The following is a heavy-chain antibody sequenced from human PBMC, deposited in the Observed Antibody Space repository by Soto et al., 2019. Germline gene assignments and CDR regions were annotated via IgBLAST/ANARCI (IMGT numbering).Heavy chain of an antibody. CDR1: GGSISSSSYY. V-gene: IGHV4-39*01. CDR3: ARQGGDYDFWSGHSGSYWFDL. D-gene: IGHD3-3*01. Sequence: QLQLQESGPGLVKPSETLSLTCTVSGGSISSSSYYWGWIRQPPGKGLEWIGSIYYSGSTYYNPSLKSRVTISVDTSKNQFSLKLSSVTAADTAVYYCARQGGDYDFWSGHSGSYWFDLWGQGTLVTVSS. CDR2: IYYSGST. J-gene: IGHJ5*02.